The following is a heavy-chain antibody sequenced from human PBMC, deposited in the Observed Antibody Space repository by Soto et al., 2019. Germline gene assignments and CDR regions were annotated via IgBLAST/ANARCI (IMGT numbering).Heavy chain of an antibody. J-gene: IGHJ4*02. V-gene: IGHV4-30-4*01. CDR2: IYYSGST. CDR3: ARGRYNNAFDY. Sequence: SETLSLTCTVSGGSISSGDYYWSWIRQPPGKGLEWIGYIYYSGSTYYNPSLKSRVTISVDTPKNQFSLKLSSVTAADTAVYYCARGRYNNAFDYWGQGTLVTVSS. D-gene: IGHD5-18*01. CDR1: GGSISSGDYY.